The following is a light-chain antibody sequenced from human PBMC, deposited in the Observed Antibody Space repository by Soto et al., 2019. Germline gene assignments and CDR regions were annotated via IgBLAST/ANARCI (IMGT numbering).Light chain of an antibody. J-gene: IGLJ3*02. Sequence: QSALTQPASVSGSPGQSITISCTGTSSDVGGYIYVSWYQQHPGKAPKLMIYEVSNRPSGVSNRFSGSKSGNTASLTISGLQAEDEADYYCSSYTSSRVFGGGTKLTVL. CDR1: SSDVGGYIY. V-gene: IGLV2-14*01. CDR3: SSYTSSRV. CDR2: EVS.